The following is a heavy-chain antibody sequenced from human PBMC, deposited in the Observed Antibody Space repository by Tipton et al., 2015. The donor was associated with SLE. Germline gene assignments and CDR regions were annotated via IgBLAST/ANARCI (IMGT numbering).Heavy chain of an antibody. D-gene: IGHD3-10*02. CDR1: GFTFDDHA. CDR2: ISWNSDTI. Sequence: RSLRLSCTASGFTFDDHAMHWVRVAPGKGLEWVSGISWNSDTINYVDSVKGRFTISRDNAKNSLYLQMNSLRAEDTAVYYCATLDQQSMLVGDDFDIWGQGTMVTVSS. J-gene: IGHJ3*02. CDR3: ATLDQQSMLVGDDFDI. V-gene: IGHV3-9*01.